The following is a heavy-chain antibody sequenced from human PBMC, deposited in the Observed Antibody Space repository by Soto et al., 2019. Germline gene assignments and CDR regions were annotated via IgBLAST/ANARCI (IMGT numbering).Heavy chain of an antibody. Sequence: SVKVSCKPSGGTFSTFGISWVRQAPGQGLEWMGGIIPFFGTAEYSQKFEDRITITADESTNTVYMDLRSLTSEDTAIYYCARTAPMDAGDKYYYDFWGQGALVTVSS. J-gene: IGHJ4*02. V-gene: IGHV1-69*13. D-gene: IGHD3-16*01. CDR3: ARTAPMDAGDKYYYDF. CDR2: IIPFFGTA. CDR1: GGTFSTFG.